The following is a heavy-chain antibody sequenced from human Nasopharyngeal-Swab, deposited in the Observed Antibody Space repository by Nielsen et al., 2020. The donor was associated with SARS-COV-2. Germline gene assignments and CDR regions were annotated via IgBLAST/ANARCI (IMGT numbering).Heavy chain of an antibody. CDR2: ISSSSSTI. J-gene: IGHJ4*02. CDR1: GFTFSSYS. Sequence: GGSLRLSCAASGFTFSSYSMNWVRQAPGKGLEWVSYISSSSSTIYYADSVKGRFTISRDNAKNSLYLQMNSLRAEDTAVYYCARDGNYDFWSGSQRKFDYWGQGTLVTVSS. D-gene: IGHD3-3*01. V-gene: IGHV3-48*04. CDR3: ARDGNYDFWSGSQRKFDY.